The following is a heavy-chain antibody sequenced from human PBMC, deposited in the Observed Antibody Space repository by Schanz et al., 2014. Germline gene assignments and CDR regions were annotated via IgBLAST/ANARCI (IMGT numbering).Heavy chain of an antibody. V-gene: IGHV3-74*01. CDR2: ISGDGTTT. J-gene: IGHJ4*02. CDR1: GFTFSSYS. Sequence: EVQLVESGGGLVKPGGSLRLSCAASGFTFSSYSLAWVRHPPGEGRVSVSRISGDGTTTSYADSVKGRFTISRDNAKNTLYLQMYSLRTEDTAVYYCARDKGGYYPFDYWGQGSLVTVSS. D-gene: IGHD3-22*01. CDR3: ARDKGGYYPFDY.